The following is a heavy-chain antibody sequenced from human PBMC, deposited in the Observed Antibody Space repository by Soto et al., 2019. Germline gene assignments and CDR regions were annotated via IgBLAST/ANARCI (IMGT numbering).Heavy chain of an antibody. V-gene: IGHV4-34*01. CDR2: INHSGGS. Sequence: ETLSLTCAVYGGSFSGYYWSWIRQPPGKGLEWIGEINHSGGSNYNPSLKSRVTLSVDTSKNQFSLNLTSVTAADTAVYYCARGRGPYCSGTTCFDGPIDYWGQGPLVTVSS. CDR1: GGSFSGYY. J-gene: IGHJ4*02. CDR3: ARGRGPYCSGTTCFDGPIDY. D-gene: IGHD2-2*01.